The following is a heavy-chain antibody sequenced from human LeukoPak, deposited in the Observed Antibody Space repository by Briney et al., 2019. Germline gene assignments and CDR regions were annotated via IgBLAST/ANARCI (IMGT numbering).Heavy chain of an antibody. CDR1: GGSFSGYC. V-gene: IGHV4-34*01. CDR2: INHSGST. Sequence: SETLSLTCAVYGGSFSGYCWSWIRQPPGKGLEWIGEINHSGSTNYNPSLKSRVTISVDTSKNQFSLKLSSMTAADTAVYYCARGGLMVYAVRVQNDVFDIWGQGTMVTVSS. CDR3: ARGGLMVYAVRVQNDVFDI. D-gene: IGHD2-8*01. J-gene: IGHJ3*02.